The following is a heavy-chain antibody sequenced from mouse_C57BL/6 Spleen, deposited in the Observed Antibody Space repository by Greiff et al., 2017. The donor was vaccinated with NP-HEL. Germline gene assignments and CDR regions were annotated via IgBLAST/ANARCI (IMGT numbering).Heavy chain of an antibody. J-gene: IGHJ4*01. D-gene: IGHD2-4*01. CDR3: ARTSYYDYDGDYYAMDY. CDR1: GYAFSSSW. Sequence: QVQLQQSGPELVKPGASVKISCKASGYAFSSSWMNWVKQRPGKGLEWIGRIYPGDGDTNYNGKFKGKATLTADKSSSTAYMQLSSLTSDDSAVYFCARTSYYDYDGDYYAMDYWGQGTSVTVSS. V-gene: IGHV1-82*01. CDR2: IYPGDGDT.